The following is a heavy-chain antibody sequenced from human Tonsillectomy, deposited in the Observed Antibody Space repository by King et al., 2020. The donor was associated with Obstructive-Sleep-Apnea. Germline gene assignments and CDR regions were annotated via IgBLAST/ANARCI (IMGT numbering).Heavy chain of an antibody. CDR3: ARAPYGSGIIDWFDP. J-gene: IGHJ5*02. V-gene: IGHV4-59*01. Sequence: VQLQESGPGLVKPSETLSLTCSVSGGSISTYYWSWIRQPPGKGLEWIVYIYYSGSTNYNPSLKSRVSISVETSKIQFSLKLSSVTAADTAVYYCARAPYGSGIIDWFDPWGQGTLVTVSS. CDR2: IYYSGST. D-gene: IGHD3-10*01. CDR1: GGSISTYY.